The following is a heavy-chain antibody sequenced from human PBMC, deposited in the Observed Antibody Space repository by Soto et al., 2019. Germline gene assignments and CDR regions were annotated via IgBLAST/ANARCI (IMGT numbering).Heavy chain of an antibody. Sequence: PGGSLRLSCAASGFTFSSYAMTWVRQAPGKGLEWVSAISGSGGSTNYADSVKGRFTISRDNFKNTLYLQMNSLRDEDTAVYYCAKGPPRTGSSWKGYRDYWGQGSLVTVSS. V-gene: IGHV3-23*01. CDR1: GFTFSSYA. CDR3: AKGPPRTGSSWKGYRDY. CDR2: ISGSGGST. D-gene: IGHD6-13*01. J-gene: IGHJ4*02.